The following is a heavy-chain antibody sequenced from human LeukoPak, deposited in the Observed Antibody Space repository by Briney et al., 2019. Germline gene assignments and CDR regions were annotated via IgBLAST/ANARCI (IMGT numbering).Heavy chain of an antibody. J-gene: IGHJ4*02. CDR3: TRVGYIDEGIDY. CDR2: IKQDGSKK. V-gene: IGHV3-7*04. D-gene: IGHD5-24*01. CDR1: GFPFSSYW. Sequence: GGSLRLSCVATGFPFSSYWMTWVRQAPGKGLEWVADIKQDGSKKSYVDSVKGRFTISRDNAKNSLYLQMNSLRAEDTAIYYCTRVGYIDEGIDYWGQGTLVTVSS.